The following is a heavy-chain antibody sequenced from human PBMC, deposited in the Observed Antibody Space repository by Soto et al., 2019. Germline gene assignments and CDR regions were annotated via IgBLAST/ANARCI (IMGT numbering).Heavy chain of an antibody. CDR3: ATGWYFDF. CDR1: GFTFSNAW. J-gene: IGHJ2*01. CDR2: IKSKPDGGTI. Sequence: GSLRLSCAGSGFTFSNAWMSWVRQAPGKGLEWVGRIKSKPDGGTIDYPAPVEGRFSISRDDSKNTVYLQMNSLKTEDTAVYYCATGWYFDFWGRGTLVTVSS. V-gene: IGHV3-15*01.